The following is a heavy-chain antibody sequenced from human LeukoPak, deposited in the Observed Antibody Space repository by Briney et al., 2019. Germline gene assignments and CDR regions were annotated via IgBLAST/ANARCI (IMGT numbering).Heavy chain of an antibody. D-gene: IGHD2-21*01. J-gene: IGHJ4*02. Sequence: GGSLRLSSAASGFTFSSYAMSWVPEAPGTGLEWVSAISDSGNTYHADSVKGRCTISRDSSKNTLFLQMNRLRPEDAAVYYCAKAPVTTCRGAYCYPFDYWGQGTLVTVSS. V-gene: IGHV3-23*01. CDR3: AKAPVTTCRGAYCYPFDY. CDR2: ISDSGNT. CDR1: GFTFSSYA.